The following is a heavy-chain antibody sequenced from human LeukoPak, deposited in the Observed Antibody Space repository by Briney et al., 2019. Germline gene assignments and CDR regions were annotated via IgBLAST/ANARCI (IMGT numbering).Heavy chain of an antibody. CDR3: ARAAPVYDHVWGSYRLGLGMDA. Sequence: GSLRLSCAASGFTFSSYDMHWVRQATGKGLEWVSAIGTAGDPYYPGSVKGRFTISRENAKNSLYLQMNSLSAGDTAVYYCARAAPVYDHVWGSYRLGLGMDAWGKGTTVTVSS. CDR2: IGTAGDP. V-gene: IGHV3-13*05. CDR1: GFTFSSYD. D-gene: IGHD3-16*02. J-gene: IGHJ6*04.